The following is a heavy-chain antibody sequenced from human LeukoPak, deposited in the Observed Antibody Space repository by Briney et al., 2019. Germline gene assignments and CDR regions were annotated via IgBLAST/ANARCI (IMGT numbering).Heavy chain of an antibody. J-gene: IGHJ4*02. CDR3: ASQSLERYSSSWYYFDY. CDR2: IYYSGST. V-gene: IGHV4-59*01. Sequence: PSETLSLTCTVSGGSISSYYWSWIRQPPGKGLEWIGYIYYSGSTNYNPSLKSRVTISVDTSKNQFSLKLSSVTAADTAVYYCASQSLERYSSSWYYFDYWGQGTLVTVSS. CDR1: GGSISSYY. D-gene: IGHD6-13*01.